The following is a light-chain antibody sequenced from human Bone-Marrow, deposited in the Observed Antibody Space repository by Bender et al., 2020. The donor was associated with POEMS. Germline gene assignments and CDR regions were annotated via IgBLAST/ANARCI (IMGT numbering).Light chain of an antibody. CDR1: SSNVGNNA. CDR3: SSWDDSLNGWV. Sequence: QSVLTQPPSASGTPGQSVTISCSGTSSNVGNNAANWYQHVPGTAPKLLIYSNNQRPSGVPAPFSASTSGTSASLAISGLHSDDEADYYCSSWDDSLNGWVFGGGTKLSV. V-gene: IGLV1-44*01. CDR2: SNN. J-gene: IGLJ3*02.